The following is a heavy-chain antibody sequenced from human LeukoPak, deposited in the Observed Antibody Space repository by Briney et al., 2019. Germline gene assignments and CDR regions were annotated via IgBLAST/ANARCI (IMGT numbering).Heavy chain of an antibody. D-gene: IGHD3-22*01. CDR2: INPNSGAT. V-gene: IGHV1-2*02. Sequence: ASVKVSCKVSGYTFTDYYMHWVRQAPGQRLEWMGWINPNSGATKYAQKFQGRVTMTRDTSISTAYMELSRLTSDDTAVYYCARGEYVISGYRNDAFDIWGQGTMVTVSS. CDR3: ARGEYVISGYRNDAFDI. CDR1: GYTFTDYY. J-gene: IGHJ3*02.